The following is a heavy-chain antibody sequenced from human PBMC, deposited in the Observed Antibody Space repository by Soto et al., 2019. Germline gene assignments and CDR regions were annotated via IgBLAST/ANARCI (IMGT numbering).Heavy chain of an antibody. CDR2: IGSRGDST. CDR3: AKDLIYGYNSGRPFDS. D-gene: IGHD6-19*01. Sequence: EVHLWESGGGLVQPGWSLRLSCAASGFTFSSFAMSWVRQAPGKGLEWVSAIGSRGDSTYYADSVKGRFTVSRDNSKNTLYLQMNSLRAEDTAVYYCAKDLIYGYNSGRPFDSWGQGTLVTVSS. V-gene: IGHV3-23*01. CDR1: GFTFSSFA. J-gene: IGHJ4*02.